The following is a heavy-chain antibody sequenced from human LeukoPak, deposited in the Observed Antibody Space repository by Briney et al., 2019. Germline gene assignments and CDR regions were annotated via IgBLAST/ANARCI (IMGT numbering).Heavy chain of an antibody. Sequence: GASVKLSCKASGGTFSSYAISWVRQAPGQGLEWMGGIIPIFGTANYAQKFQGRVTITADESTSTAYIELSRLRSEDTAVYYCARVRSSGYYDPGAFDIWGQGTMVTVSS. V-gene: IGHV1-69*01. D-gene: IGHD3-22*01. CDR1: GGTFSSYA. CDR3: ARVRSSGYYDPGAFDI. J-gene: IGHJ3*02. CDR2: IIPIFGTA.